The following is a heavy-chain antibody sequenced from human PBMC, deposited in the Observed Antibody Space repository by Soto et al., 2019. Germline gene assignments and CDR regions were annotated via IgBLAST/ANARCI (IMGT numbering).Heavy chain of an antibody. J-gene: IGHJ6*02. V-gene: IGHV5-51*01. CDR1: GYNFNNYW. CDR2: IYPGDSDT. CDR3: ARQPTVRGYSGYEQSHYYGMDV. D-gene: IGHD5-12*01. Sequence: GESLKISCKGSGYNFNNYWIGWVRQMPGKGLEWMGIIYPGDSDTRYSPSFQGQVTISADKSISTAYLQWSSLKASDTAMYYCARQPTVRGYSGYEQSHYYGMDVWGQGTTVTVSS.